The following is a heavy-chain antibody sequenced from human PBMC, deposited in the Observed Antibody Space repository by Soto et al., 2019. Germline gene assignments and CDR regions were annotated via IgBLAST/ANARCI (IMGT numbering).Heavy chain of an antibody. CDR3: AKVSRDPQYYSEHTDYYDAFDL. J-gene: IGHJ3*01. CDR2: INTGNGNT. V-gene: IGHV1-3*04. Sequence: ASVKVSCKASGYSFISYVMHWVRQAPGQWPEWMGWINTGNGNTKYSQKFQGRVTITRDTSASTAYMELSSLRSEDTAVYHCAKVSRDPQYYSEHTDYYDAFDLWGQGTTVTVSS. CDR1: GYSFISYV. D-gene: IGHD3-22*01.